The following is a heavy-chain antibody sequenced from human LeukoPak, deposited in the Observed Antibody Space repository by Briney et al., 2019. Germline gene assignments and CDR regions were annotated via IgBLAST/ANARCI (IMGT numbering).Heavy chain of an antibody. Sequence: TGGSLRLSYAASGFTLSDYWMHWVRQAPGKGLVWVSRIKSDGVTTDCADSVKGRFTISRDNAKNTLYLQMNSLRAGDTAVYYCARTYDFWSASQYYFDSWGQGTLVTVSS. J-gene: IGHJ4*02. CDR3: ARTYDFWSASQYYFDS. D-gene: IGHD3-3*01. CDR1: GFTLSDYW. CDR2: IKSDGVTT. V-gene: IGHV3-74*01.